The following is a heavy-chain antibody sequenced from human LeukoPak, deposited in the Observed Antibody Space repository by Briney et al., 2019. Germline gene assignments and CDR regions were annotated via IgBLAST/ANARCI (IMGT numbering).Heavy chain of an antibody. CDR2: ITYDGSNK. Sequence: PGRSLRLSCAASGFTFSSYGMHWVRQAPGKGLEWVAVITYDGSNKYYADSVKGRFTISRDNSKNTLYLQMNSLRAEDTAVYYCAKDMEMGAILEGPSADYWGQGTLVTVSS. D-gene: IGHD5-24*01. CDR3: AKDMEMGAILEGPSADY. V-gene: IGHV3-30*18. CDR1: GFTFSSYG. J-gene: IGHJ4*02.